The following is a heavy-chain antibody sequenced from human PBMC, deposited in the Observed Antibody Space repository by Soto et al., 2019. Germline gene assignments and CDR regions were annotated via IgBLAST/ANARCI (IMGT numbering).Heavy chain of an antibody. Sequence: PGGSLRLSCAASGFTVSSNYMSWVRQAPGKGLEWVSVIYSGGSTYYADSVKGRFTISRDNSKNTLYLQMNSLRAEDTAVYYCERVGPCGGGDSLYYYGMDVWGQGTTVTVSS. V-gene: IGHV3-53*01. CDR1: GFTVSSNY. CDR3: ERVGPCGGGDSLYYYGMDV. J-gene: IGHJ6*02. CDR2: IYSGGST. D-gene: IGHD2-21*02.